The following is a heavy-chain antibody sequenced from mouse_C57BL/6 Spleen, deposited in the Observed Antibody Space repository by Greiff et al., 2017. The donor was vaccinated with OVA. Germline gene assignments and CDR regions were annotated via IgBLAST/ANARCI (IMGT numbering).Heavy chain of an antibody. V-gene: IGHV14-3*01. D-gene: IGHD1-1*01. CDR1: GYNIKNSY. Sequence: VQLQQSVAELVRPGASVKLSCTASGYNIKNSYMHWVKQRPEQGLEWIGRIDPANGNTKYAPKFQGKATITADTSSNTAYLQLSSLTSKDTAIDYCARERGESRGEFDYWGQGTTLTVSS. CDR3: ARERGESRGEFDY. CDR2: IDPANGNT. J-gene: IGHJ2*01.